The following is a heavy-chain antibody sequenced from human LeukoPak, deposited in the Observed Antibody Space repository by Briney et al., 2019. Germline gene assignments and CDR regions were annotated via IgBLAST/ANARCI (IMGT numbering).Heavy chain of an antibody. CDR1: GYTFTGYY. D-gene: IGHD1-7*01. V-gene: IGHV1-2*06. Sequence: EASVKVSCKASGYTFTGYYMHWVRQAPGQGLEWMGRINPNSGGTNYAQKFQGRVTMTRDTSISTAYMELSRLRSDDTAVYYCAISITGTNRVFDYWGQGTLVTVSS. CDR3: AISITGTNRVFDY. J-gene: IGHJ4*02. CDR2: INPNSGGT.